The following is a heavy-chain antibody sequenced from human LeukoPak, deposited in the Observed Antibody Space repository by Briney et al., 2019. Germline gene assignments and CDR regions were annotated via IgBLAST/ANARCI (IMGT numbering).Heavy chain of an antibody. CDR1: GFTFSSYA. CDR2: ISGSGGST. Sequence: GGSLRLSCVASGFTFSSYAMSWVRQAPGKGLEWVSAISGSGGSTYYADSVKGRFTISRDNSKNTLYLQMNSLRAEDTAVYYCATQNFDWLLDRFDYWGQGTLVTVSS. D-gene: IGHD3-9*01. J-gene: IGHJ4*02. V-gene: IGHV3-23*01. CDR3: ATQNFDWLLDRFDY.